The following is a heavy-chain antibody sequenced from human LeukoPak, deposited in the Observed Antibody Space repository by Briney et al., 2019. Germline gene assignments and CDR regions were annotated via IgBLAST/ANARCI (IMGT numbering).Heavy chain of an antibody. D-gene: IGHD6-19*01. V-gene: IGHV1-18*01. CDR1: GYTFTSYG. CDR3: ARDVTVALAATVNWFDP. Sequence: ASVKVSCKASGYTFTSYGISWVRQAPGQGLEWMGWISAYNGNTNYAQKLQGRVTMTTDTSTSTAYMELRSLRSDDTAVYYCARDVTVALAATVNWFDPWGQGTLVTVSS. CDR2: ISAYNGNT. J-gene: IGHJ5*02.